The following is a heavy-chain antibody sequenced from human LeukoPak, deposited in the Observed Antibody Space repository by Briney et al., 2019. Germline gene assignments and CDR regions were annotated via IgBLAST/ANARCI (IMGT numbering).Heavy chain of an antibody. J-gene: IGHJ4*02. Sequence: SETLSLTCTVFGGSISSYYWSWIRQPPGKGLEWIGYIYYSGSTNYNPSLKSRVTISVDTSKNQFSLKLSSVTAADTAVYYCARVSWGIAAAGTLYYFDYWGQGTLVTVSS. CDR1: GGSISSYY. CDR3: ARVSWGIAAAGTLYYFDY. CDR2: IYYSGST. V-gene: IGHV4-59*01. D-gene: IGHD6-13*01.